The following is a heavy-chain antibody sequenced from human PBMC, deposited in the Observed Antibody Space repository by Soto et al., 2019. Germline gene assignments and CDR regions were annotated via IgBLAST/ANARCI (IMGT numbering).Heavy chain of an antibody. J-gene: IGHJ4*02. V-gene: IGHV4-59*08. CDR2: IYYSGST. CDR3: ARHHGYSSSWYFDY. CDR1: GGPISSYY. D-gene: IGHD6-13*01. Sequence: QVQLQESGPGLVKPSETLSLTCTVSGGPISSYYWSWIRQPPGKGLEWIGYIYYSGSTNYNPSLKSRVTISVDTSKNEFSLKLSSVTAADTAVYYCARHHGYSSSWYFDYWGQGTLVTVSS.